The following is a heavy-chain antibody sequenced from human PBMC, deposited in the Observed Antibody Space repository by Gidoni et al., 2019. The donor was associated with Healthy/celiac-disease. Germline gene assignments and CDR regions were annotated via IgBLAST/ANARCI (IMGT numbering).Heavy chain of an antibody. V-gene: IGHV4-59*01. CDR2: IYYSGST. CDR3: ARGAVAGIFDY. J-gene: IGHJ4*02. Sequence: QVQLQESGPGLVKPSETLSLTCTVSGGSISSYYWRWIRQPPGKGLEWIGYIYYSGSTNYNPSLKSRVTIAVDTSKNQFSLKRSSVTAADTAVYYCARGAVAGIFDYWGQGTLVTVSS. D-gene: IGHD6-19*01. CDR1: GGSISSYY.